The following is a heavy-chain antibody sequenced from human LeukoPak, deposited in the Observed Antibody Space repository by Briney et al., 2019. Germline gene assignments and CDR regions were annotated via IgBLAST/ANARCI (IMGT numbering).Heavy chain of an antibody. D-gene: IGHD3-3*01. CDR2: IIPIFGTA. J-gene: IGHJ4*02. CDR3: ARGPPKSEYYDFWSGLPQYYFDY. V-gene: IGHV1-69*13. CDR1: GGTFSSYA. Sequence: ASVKVSCKASGGTFSSYAISWVRQATGQGLEWMGGIIPIFGTANYAQKFQGRVTITADESTSTAYMELSSLRSEDTAVYYCARGPPKSEYYDFWSGLPQYYFDYWGQGTLVTVSS.